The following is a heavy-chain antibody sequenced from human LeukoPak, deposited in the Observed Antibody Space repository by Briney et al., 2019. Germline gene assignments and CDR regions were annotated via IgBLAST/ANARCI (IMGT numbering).Heavy chain of an antibody. Sequence: PGGSLRLSCAGAGFTFSNYGMSWVRQAPGKGLEWVSVISRSGTETYHADSVRGRFTISRDNAMNTLYLQMNSLRAEDTAVYYCAKKSPDSSGNPAYDWGQGTLVTVSS. CDR1: GFTFSNYG. D-gene: IGHD4-23*01. CDR2: ISRSGTET. CDR3: AKKSPDSSGNPAYD. J-gene: IGHJ4*02. V-gene: IGHV3-23*01.